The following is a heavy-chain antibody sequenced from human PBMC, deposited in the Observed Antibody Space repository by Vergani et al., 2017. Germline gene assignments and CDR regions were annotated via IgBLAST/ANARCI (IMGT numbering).Heavy chain of an antibody. CDR1: GFTFSSYG. D-gene: IGHD5-12*01. V-gene: IGHV3-30*18. Sequence: QVQLVESGGGVVQPGRSLRLSCAASGFTFSSYGMHWVRQAPGKGLEWVAVISYDGSNKYYADSVKGRFTISRDNSKNTLYLQMNSLRAEDPAVYYCAKGPRDIVATILSRWGQGTLVTVSS. J-gene: IGHJ4*02. CDR3: AKGPRDIVATILSR. CDR2: ISYDGSNK.